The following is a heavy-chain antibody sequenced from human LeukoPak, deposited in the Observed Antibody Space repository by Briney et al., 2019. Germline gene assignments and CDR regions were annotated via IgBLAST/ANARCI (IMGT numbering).Heavy chain of an antibody. V-gene: IGHV3-74*01. CDR2: INSDGRST. CDR3: ARVAYGSSWYVDY. CDR1: GFTFSSYW. Sequence: LAGGSLRLSCAASGFTFSSYWMHWVRQVPGKGLVWVSRINSDGRSTSCADSVKGRFTISRDNAKNTLYLQMNSLTAEDTAVYYCARVAYGSSWYVDYWGQGNLVTVSS. J-gene: IGHJ4*02. D-gene: IGHD6-13*01.